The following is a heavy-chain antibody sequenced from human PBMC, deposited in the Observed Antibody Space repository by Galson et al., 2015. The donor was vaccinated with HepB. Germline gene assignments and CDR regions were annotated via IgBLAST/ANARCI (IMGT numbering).Heavy chain of an antibody. Sequence: SLRLSCAASGFTLSSYAMSWVRQAPGKGLEWVSIIFSGGNTYYAESVKGRFTISRDNSKNTVNLQMNSLKAEDTAVYYCARDYSSAWLGYWGQGTLVTVSS. CDR3: ARDYSSAWLGY. V-gene: IGHV3-66*01. CDR1: GFTLSSYA. CDR2: IFSGGNT. J-gene: IGHJ4*02. D-gene: IGHD6-25*01.